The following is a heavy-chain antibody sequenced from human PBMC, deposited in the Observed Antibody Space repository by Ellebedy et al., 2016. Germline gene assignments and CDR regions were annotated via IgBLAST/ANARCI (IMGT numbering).Heavy chain of an antibody. CDR1: GYTLTELS. Sequence: ASVKVSCKVSGYTLTELSMHWVRQAPGKGLEWMGGFDPEDGKTIYAQKFQGRVTMTEDTSTDTAYMELSSLRSEDTAVYYCATAPIAVAEYYFDYWGQGTLVTVSS. J-gene: IGHJ4*02. V-gene: IGHV1-24*01. D-gene: IGHD6-19*01. CDR2: FDPEDGKT. CDR3: ATAPIAVAEYYFDY.